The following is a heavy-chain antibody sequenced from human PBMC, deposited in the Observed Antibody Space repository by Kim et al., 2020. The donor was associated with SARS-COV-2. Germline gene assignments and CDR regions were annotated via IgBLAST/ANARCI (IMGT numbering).Heavy chain of an antibody. CDR3: ARDPRRDGYKGLFDY. CDR1: GGTFSSYA. Sequence: SVKVSCKASGGTFSSYAISWVRQAPGQGLEWMGGIIPIFGTANYAQKFQGRVTITADESTSTAYMELSSLRSEDTAVYYCARDPRRDGYKGLFDYWGQGTLVTVSS. D-gene: IGHD5-12*01. V-gene: IGHV1-69*13. CDR2: IIPIFGTA. J-gene: IGHJ4*02.